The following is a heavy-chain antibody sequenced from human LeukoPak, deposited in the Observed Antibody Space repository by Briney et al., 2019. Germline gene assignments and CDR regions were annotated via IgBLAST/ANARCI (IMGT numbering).Heavy chain of an antibody. Sequence: PGGSLTLSCAVSGFTFGRYWRQCVRQAPGKGLVWVSRINSDGSSTNYADSMKGRFTISRDNAKNTVYLQMNSLTAEDTAMYYCTFSSYGDPLGFDDFDIWGQGTMVTVSS. J-gene: IGHJ3*02. V-gene: IGHV3-74*01. CDR3: TFSSYGDPLGFDDFDI. CDR1: GFTFGRYW. CDR2: INSDGSST. D-gene: IGHD4-17*01.